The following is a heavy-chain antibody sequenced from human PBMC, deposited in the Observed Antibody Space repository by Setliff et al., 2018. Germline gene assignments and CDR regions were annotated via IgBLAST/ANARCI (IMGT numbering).Heavy chain of an antibody. CDR1: GDSMYGYY. J-gene: IGHJ4*02. V-gene: IGHV4-59*01. D-gene: IGHD6-19*01. CDR3: ARDQFSSGWYGAPESYFDR. Sequence: SETLSLTCNVSGDSMYGYYWSWIRQPLGKGLEWIGYIYKSGTTKYNPSLGSRISLSVDTSKNQFSLNLNYVTTADTAVYYCARDQFSSGWYGAPESYFDRWGQGVLVTVSS. CDR2: IYKSGTT.